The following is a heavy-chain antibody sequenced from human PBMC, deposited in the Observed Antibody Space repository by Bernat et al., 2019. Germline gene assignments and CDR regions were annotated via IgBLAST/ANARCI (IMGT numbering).Heavy chain of an antibody. CDR3: ARLGWGYSGYEPNWFDP. J-gene: IGHJ5*02. Sequence: QVQLQESGPGLVKPSETLSLTCTVSGGSISSYYWIWIRQPPGKGLEWIGYIYYSGSTNYNSSLKSRVTISVDPSKNPSSLKLSSVPAAATAVYSCARLGWGYSGYEPNWFDPWGQGTLVTVSS. D-gene: IGHD5-12*01. CDR1: GGSISSYY. V-gene: IGHV4-59*08. CDR2: IYYSGST.